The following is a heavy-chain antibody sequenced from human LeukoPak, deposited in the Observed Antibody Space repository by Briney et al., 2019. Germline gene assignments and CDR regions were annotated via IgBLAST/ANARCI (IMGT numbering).Heavy chain of an antibody. V-gene: IGHV1-69*15. CDR2: IFPIFGTA. CDR1: GGSFNSYA. Sequence: SVKVSCKASGGSFNSYAINWVRQAPGQGLEWMGRIFPIFGTANYAQKFQGRVTVTPDESTNTAYMELSSLRPEDTAMYYCARDRGERDSSWSLPAHGFDIWGQGTMVTVSS. CDR3: ARDRGERDSSWSLPAHGFDI. J-gene: IGHJ3*02. D-gene: IGHD6-13*01.